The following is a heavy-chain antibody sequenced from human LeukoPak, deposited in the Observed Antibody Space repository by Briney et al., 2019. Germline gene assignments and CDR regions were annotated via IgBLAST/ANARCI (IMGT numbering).Heavy chain of an antibody. J-gene: IGHJ4*02. CDR3: ARCVAAIVEADY. Sequence: ASVKVSCKASGYTFAGYYMHWVRQAPGQGLEWMGWINPNSGGTNYAQKFQGRVTMTRDTSISTAYMELSRLRSDDTAVYYCARCVAAIVEADYWGQGTLVTVSS. D-gene: IGHD6-13*01. CDR1: GYTFAGYY. V-gene: IGHV1-2*02. CDR2: INPNSGGT.